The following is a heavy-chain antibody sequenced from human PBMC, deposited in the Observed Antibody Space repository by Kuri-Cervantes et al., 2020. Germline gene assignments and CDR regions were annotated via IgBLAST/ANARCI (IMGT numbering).Heavy chain of an antibody. CDR1: GGSVSSGSYY. CDR3: ARHVEGGYDILTGYYGYYYYMDV. Sequence: ESLKISCTVSGGSVSSGSYYWSWIRQPPGKGLEWIGEINHSGSTSYNPSLKSRVTISVDTSKNQFSLKLSSVTAADTAVYYCARHVEGGYDILTGYYGYYYYMDVWGKGTTVTVSS. D-gene: IGHD3-9*01. J-gene: IGHJ6*03. CDR2: INHSGST. V-gene: IGHV4-61*01.